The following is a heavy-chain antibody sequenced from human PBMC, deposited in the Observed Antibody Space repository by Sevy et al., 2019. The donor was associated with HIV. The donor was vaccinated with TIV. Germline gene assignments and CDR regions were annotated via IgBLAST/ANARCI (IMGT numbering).Heavy chain of an antibody. CDR1: GGSISSGRNY. D-gene: IGHD6-25*01. Sequence: KASETLSLTCTVSGGSISSGRNYWNWIRQPAGKGLEWIGRIYISGDTNYNPSLKSRVTISLDTSKKQFSLKLTSVTAADTAVYYCARDGSSGIQWFDYWGQGILVTVSS. V-gene: IGHV4-61*02. J-gene: IGHJ4*02. CDR2: IYISGDT. CDR3: ARDGSSGIQWFDY.